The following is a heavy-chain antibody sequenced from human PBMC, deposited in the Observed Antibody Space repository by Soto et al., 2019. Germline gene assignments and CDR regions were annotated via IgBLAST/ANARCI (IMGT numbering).Heavy chain of an antibody. CDR3: ARGPSGDKVDY. V-gene: IGHV4-30-4*01. CDR2: IYNGGTT. J-gene: IGHJ4*02. Sequence: QVQLQETGPGLVKPSQTLSLTCTVSGGSINTVNYSWRWIRQSPDKGLECIGHIYNGGTTYNNPSLTRRGTISVDTSNKQFSLKLSYVSAADTAVYYCARGPSGDKVDYWGQGTLVTGSS. D-gene: IGHD7-27*01. CDR1: GGSINTVNYS.